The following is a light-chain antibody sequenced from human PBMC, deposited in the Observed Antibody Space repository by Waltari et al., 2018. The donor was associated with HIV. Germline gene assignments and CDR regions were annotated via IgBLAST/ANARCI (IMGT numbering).Light chain of an antibody. J-gene: IGLJ2*01. Sequence: QSALTQPASVSGSPGQSITISCTGASSDVGGYNYVSWYQQHPGQAPKLMIYDGSERPSGVSNRFSGSKSGNTASLTISGLQAEDEADYNCCSYAGSSTLLFGGGTKVTVL. V-gene: IGLV2-23*01. CDR1: SSDVGGYNY. CDR3: CSYAGSSTLL. CDR2: DGS.